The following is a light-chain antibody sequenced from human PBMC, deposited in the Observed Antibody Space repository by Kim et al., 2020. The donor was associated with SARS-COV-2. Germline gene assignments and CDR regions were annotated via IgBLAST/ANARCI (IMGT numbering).Light chain of an antibody. CDR3: QQYHKWPGIT. Sequence: EIVMTQSPATLSVSPGEIATLSCRASQSVGIKLAWYQQKPGQAPRLLIYDASTRETGIPGRFSGSGSGTEFTLTIGSLQSEDFALYYCQQYHKWPGITIGQGTRLEI. J-gene: IGKJ5*01. V-gene: IGKV3-15*01. CDR1: QSVGIK. CDR2: DAS.